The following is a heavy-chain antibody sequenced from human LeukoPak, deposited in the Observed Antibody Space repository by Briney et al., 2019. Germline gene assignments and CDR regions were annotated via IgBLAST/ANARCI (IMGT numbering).Heavy chain of an antibody. V-gene: IGHV4-39*07. Sequence: PSETLSLTCTVSGGSISSSSYYWGWIRQPPGEGLEWIGSIYYSGSTYYNPSLKSRVTISVDTSKNQFSLKLSSVTAADTAVYYCARDVCNLFRGVIISQPYYFDYWGQGTLVTVSS. D-gene: IGHD3-10*01. CDR2: IYYSGST. CDR3: ARDVCNLFRGVIISQPYYFDY. J-gene: IGHJ4*02. CDR1: GGSISSSSYY.